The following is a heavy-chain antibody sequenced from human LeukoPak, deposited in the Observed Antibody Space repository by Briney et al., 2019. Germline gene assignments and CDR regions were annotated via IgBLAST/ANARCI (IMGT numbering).Heavy chain of an antibody. Sequence: ASVKVSCMASGYTFTSYGINWVGPAAGQGLEGMGWISAYNGNTNYAQKLQGRVTMTTDTSTSTAYMELRSLGSDDTAVYYCARVYRDTYGQNWGQGTLVTVSS. CDR3: ARVYRDTYGQN. J-gene: IGHJ4*02. CDR1: GYTFTSYG. CDR2: ISAYNGNT. V-gene: IGHV1-18*04. D-gene: IGHD5-18*01.